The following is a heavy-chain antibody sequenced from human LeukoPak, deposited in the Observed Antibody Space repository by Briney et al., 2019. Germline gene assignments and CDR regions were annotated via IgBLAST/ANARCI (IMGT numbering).Heavy chain of an antibody. Sequence: GASVKVSCKASGYTFTSYYMHWVRQAPGQGLEWMGIINPSGGSTSYAQEFQGRVTMTRDTSTGTVYMELSSLRSEDTAVYYCARGDFGDYFLDYWGQGTLVTVSS. J-gene: IGHJ4*02. CDR2: INPSGGST. V-gene: IGHV1-46*01. D-gene: IGHD2/OR15-2a*01. CDR3: ARGDFGDYFLDY. CDR1: GYTFTSYY.